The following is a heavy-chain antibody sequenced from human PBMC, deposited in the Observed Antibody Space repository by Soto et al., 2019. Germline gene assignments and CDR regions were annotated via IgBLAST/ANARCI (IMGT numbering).Heavy chain of an antibody. CDR3: ARLPPRLKAVAGTGGNYCGMDV. V-gene: IGHV1-69*01. J-gene: IGHJ6*02. Sequence: QVQLVQSGAEVKKPGSSVKVSCKASGGTFSSYAISWVRQAPGQGLEWMGGIIPIFGTANYAQEFQGRVTITADGSTSTAFMELSSLRSEDTAVYYCARLPPRLKAVAGTGGNYCGMDVWGQGTTVTVSS. D-gene: IGHD6-19*01. CDR1: GGTFSSYA. CDR2: IIPIFGTA.